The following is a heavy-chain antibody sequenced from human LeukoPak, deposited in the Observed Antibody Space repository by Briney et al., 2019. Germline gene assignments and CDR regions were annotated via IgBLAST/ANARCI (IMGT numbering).Heavy chain of an antibody. Sequence: PGGSLRLSCAASGFTFSSYSMNWVRQAPGKGLEWVSSISSSSSYIYYADSVKGRFTISRDNAKNSLYLQMNSLTADDTAVYYCARERTTIVSGTTIGDYWGQGTLVTVSS. J-gene: IGHJ4*02. CDR2: ISSSSSYI. CDR3: ARERTTIVSGTTIGDY. CDR1: GFTFSSYS. V-gene: IGHV3-21*01. D-gene: IGHD2/OR15-2a*01.